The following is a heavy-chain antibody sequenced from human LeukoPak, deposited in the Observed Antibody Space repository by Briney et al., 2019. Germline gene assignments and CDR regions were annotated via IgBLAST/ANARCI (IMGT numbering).Heavy chain of an antibody. CDR1: GGSISTPSSY. J-gene: IGHJ6*02. D-gene: IGHD3-22*01. CDR3: ASLDPCYFDSGACHYYYSMDV. V-gene: IGHV4-39*02. Sequence: PSETLSLTCTVSGGSISTPSSYWGWIRQPPGKGLEWIGSVFYTGKTHYNPSLKSRATISVDASQNHFSLKLGSVAAADSALYYCASLDPCYFDSGACHYYYSMDVWGQGTTVTVSS. CDR2: VFYTGKT.